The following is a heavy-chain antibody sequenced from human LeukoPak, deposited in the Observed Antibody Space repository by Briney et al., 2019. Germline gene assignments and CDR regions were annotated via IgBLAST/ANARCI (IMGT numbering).Heavy chain of an antibody. CDR3: ARGLWFGESRPYYYAY. CDR1: GGSFSGYY. V-gene: IGHV4-34*01. D-gene: IGHD3-10*01. Sequence: SETLSLTWAVYGGSFSGYYCGWLRQPPGKRLEWIGEINGGSTNYNPSLKSRVTISVDTSMNQFSLKLSSVTAADTAEYYCARGLWFGESRPYYYAYWGQGNLVTVST. CDR2: INGGST. J-gene: IGHJ4*02.